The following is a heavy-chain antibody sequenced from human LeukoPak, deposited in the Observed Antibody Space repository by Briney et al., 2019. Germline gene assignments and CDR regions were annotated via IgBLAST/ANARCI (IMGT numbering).Heavy chain of an antibody. CDR1: GYTFTSYG. CDR2: ISAYNGDT. D-gene: IGHD4-17*01. V-gene: IGHV1-18*01. CDR3: ARDRVTTVTTHFDY. J-gene: IGHJ4*02. Sequence: SXXVSCKASGYTFTSYGISWVRQGPGQGLEWMGWISAYNGDTNYAQKLQGRVTMTTDTSTSTAYMELRSLRSDDTAVYYCARDRVTTVTTHFDYWGQGTLVTVSS.